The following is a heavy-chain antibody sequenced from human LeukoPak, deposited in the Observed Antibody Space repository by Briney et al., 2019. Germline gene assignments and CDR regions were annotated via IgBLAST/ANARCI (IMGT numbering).Heavy chain of an antibody. CDR2: ISGSGGST. Sequence: PGGSLRLSCAASGFTFSSYAMSWVRQAPGKGLEWVSAISGSGGSTYYADSVKGRFTISRDNSKNTLYLQMNSLRAEDTAVHYCAKDLIYYDFWSGYWGQGTLVTVSS. J-gene: IGHJ4*02. D-gene: IGHD3-3*01. V-gene: IGHV3-23*01. CDR3: AKDLIYYDFWSGY. CDR1: GFTFSSYA.